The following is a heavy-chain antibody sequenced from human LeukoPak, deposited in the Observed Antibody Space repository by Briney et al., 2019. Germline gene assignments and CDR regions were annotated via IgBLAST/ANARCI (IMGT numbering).Heavy chain of an antibody. CDR3: ARDSRSEYSSSWAYYYMDV. CDR1: GYTFTGYY. J-gene: IGHJ6*03. V-gene: IGHV1-2*02. CDR2: INPNSGGT. D-gene: IGHD6-6*01. Sequence: VASVKVSCKASGYTFTGYYMHWVRQAPGQGLEWMGWINPNSGGTNYAQKFQGRVTMTRDTSISTAYMELSRLRSDDTAVYYCARDSRSEYSSSWAYYYMDVWGKGTTVTVSS.